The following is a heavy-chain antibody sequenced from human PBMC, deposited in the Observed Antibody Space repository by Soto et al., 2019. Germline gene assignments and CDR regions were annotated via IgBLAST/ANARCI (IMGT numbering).Heavy chain of an antibody. D-gene: IGHD1-26*01. CDR1: GFTFNSYA. CDR3: AKPSGGSYPESRVFDS. V-gene: IGHV3-64D*06. Sequence: PGGSLRLSCSASGFTFNSYAMHWVRQAPGKGLEFVSAISSYGADTYYADSVKGRFAISRDNSKNTLYLRMSSLRAEDMAIYYWAKPSGGSYPESRVFDSWGQGTRVTVSS. CDR2: ISSYGADT. J-gene: IGHJ4*02.